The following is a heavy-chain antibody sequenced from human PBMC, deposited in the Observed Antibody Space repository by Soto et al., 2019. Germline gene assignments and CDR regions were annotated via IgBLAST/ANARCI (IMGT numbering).Heavy chain of an antibody. CDR1: VYTFTDYY. CDR2: VNIYSGGT. Sequence: ASVKVSCKASVYTFTDYYIHWVRQAPGQGLEWMGWVNIYSGGTNQAPKLRGRITMTRVTSITTAYMELRGLTFDDTAVYFCARRGPKQTWFDPWGQGTLVTVSS. CDR3: ARRGPKQTWFDP. D-gene: IGHD6-13*01. J-gene: IGHJ5*02. V-gene: IGHV1-2*02.